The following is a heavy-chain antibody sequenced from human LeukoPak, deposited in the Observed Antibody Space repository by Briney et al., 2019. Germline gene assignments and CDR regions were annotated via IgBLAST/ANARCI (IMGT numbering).Heavy chain of an antibody. CDR2: INAGNGNT. CDR1: GYTFTSYA. Sequence: GASVKVSCKASGYTFTSYAMHWVRQAPGQRLEWMGWINAGNGNTKYSQEFQGRVTITRDTSASTAYMELSSLRSEDMAVYYCARASMVRGVMHAFDIWGQGTMVTVSS. CDR3: ARASMVRGVMHAFDI. D-gene: IGHD3-10*01. J-gene: IGHJ3*02. V-gene: IGHV1-3*03.